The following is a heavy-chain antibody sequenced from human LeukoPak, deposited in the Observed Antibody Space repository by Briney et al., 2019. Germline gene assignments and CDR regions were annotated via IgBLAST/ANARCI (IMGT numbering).Heavy chain of an antibody. V-gene: IGHV3-48*03. Sequence: GGSLRLSCGASGFSFNTYEMNWVRQAPGKGLEWVSYIGPSGSPIAYADSVKGRFTISRDNAKNSLYLQMTSLRAEDTAAYYCAGELWFGELDAFDIWGQGTMVTVSS. CDR1: GFSFNTYE. J-gene: IGHJ3*02. D-gene: IGHD3-10*01. CDR2: IGPSGSPI. CDR3: AGELWFGELDAFDI.